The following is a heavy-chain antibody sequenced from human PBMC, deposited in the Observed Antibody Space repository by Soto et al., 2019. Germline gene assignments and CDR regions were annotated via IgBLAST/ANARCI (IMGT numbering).Heavy chain of an antibody. V-gene: IGHV4-34*01. D-gene: IGHD6-13*01. CDR3: ARGRGEGSSWPLGGRNWFDP. J-gene: IGHJ5*02. CDR2: INHSGST. CDR1: GGSFSCYY. Sequence: SETLSLTCAVYGGSFSCYYWIWIRQPPGKGLEWIGEINHSGSTNYNPSLKSRVTISVDTSKNQFSLKLSSVTAADTAVYYCARGRGEGSSWPLGGRNWFDPWGQGTLVTVSS.